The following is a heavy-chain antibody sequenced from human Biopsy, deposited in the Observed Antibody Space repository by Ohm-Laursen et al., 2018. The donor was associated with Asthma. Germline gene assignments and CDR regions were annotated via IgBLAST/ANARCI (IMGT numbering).Heavy chain of an antibody. Sequence: TLSLTCTVSGGSMSSSSYYWGWIRQPPGKGLEWIGSIYYNGRTYYNPSLKSRVTISVDTSKKQLSLELSSVTAADTAVYYCAREMRAGRGNAFDIWGQGTMVTVSS. J-gene: IGHJ3*02. CDR3: AREMRAGRGNAFDI. CDR2: IYYNGRT. D-gene: IGHD6-19*01. V-gene: IGHV4-39*02. CDR1: GGSMSSSSYY.